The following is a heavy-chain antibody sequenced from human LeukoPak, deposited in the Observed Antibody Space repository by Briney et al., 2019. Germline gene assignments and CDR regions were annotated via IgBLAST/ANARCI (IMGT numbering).Heavy chain of an antibody. CDR1: GGTFSSYA. J-gene: IGHJ4*02. Sequence: SVKVSCKASGGTFSSYAISWVRQAPGQGLEWMGRIIPILGIANYAQKFQGRVTITADKSTSTAYMELSSLRSEDTAVYYCARGGRAGYSSSSNGGYVYWGQGTLVTVSS. D-gene: IGHD6-6*01. CDR3: ARGGRAGYSSSSNGGYVY. V-gene: IGHV1-69*04. CDR2: IIPILGIA.